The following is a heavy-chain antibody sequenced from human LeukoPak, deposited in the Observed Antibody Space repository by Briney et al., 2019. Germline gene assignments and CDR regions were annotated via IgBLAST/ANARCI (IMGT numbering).Heavy chain of an antibody. CDR1: GFTFSSYG. D-gene: IGHD1-26*01. J-gene: IGHJ4*02. CDR3: AKPSGSGVDY. Sequence: GGSLRLSCAASGFTFSSYGMHWVRQAPGKGLEWVAFIRYDGSNKYYADSVKGRFTITRDNSKNTLYLQMNSLRLEDMAVYYCAKPSGSGVDYWGRGTRVTVSS. V-gene: IGHV3-30*02. CDR2: IRYDGSNK.